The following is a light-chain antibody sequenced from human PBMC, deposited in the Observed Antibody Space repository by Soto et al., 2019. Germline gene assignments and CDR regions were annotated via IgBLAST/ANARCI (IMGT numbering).Light chain of an antibody. CDR2: KVS. J-gene: IGKJ1*01. V-gene: IGKV2-30*01. Sequence: DAVLTQSPLSLPVTPGQPASISCRSSQSLEYSDGKTYLNWYQQRPGQSPRRLIYKVSNRDFGVPDRFSGSGSGTAFTLEISRVEAEDVGVYYCMQGSYWPWTFXQGTKVDIK. CDR1: QSLEYSDGKTY. CDR3: MQGSYWPWT.